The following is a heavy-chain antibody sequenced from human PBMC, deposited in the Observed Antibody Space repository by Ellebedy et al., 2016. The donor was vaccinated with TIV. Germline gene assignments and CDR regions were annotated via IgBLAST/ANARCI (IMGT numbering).Heavy chain of an antibody. Sequence: MPSETLSLTCTVSGGSISNYYWGWIRQPPGKGLEWIGYIYSSGSTKYNPSLKSRVTISVDTSKNQFSLKLSSVTAADMAVYYCARLPKSRVGVTGHFDYWGQGTLVTVSS. CDR2: IYSSGST. CDR1: GGSISNYY. D-gene: IGHD1-26*01. V-gene: IGHV4-59*01. J-gene: IGHJ4*02. CDR3: ARLPKSRVGVTGHFDY.